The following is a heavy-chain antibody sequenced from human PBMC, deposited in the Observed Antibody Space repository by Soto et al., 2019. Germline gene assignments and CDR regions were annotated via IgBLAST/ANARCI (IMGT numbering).Heavy chain of an antibody. CDR3: VADYVATDAFDL. J-gene: IGHJ3*01. CDR1: GFTFSNYG. Sequence: QAQLVESGGGVVQPGRSLRLSCVASGFTFSNYGMHWVRQAPGKGLEWVTVISYHGSNTYYADSLKGRFTISRDNSKNALYLQMTSRSAEDTGVYYFVADYVATDAFDLWGQGTIVTVSS. CDR2: ISYHGSNT. V-gene: IGHV3-30*03. D-gene: IGHD3-10*02.